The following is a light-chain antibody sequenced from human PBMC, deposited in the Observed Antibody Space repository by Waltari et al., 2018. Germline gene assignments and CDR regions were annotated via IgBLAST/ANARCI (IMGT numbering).Light chain of an antibody. J-gene: IGKJ1*01. CDR2: KAS. Sequence: DSQMPQSPSTMYASVGDRVTITCRASQSISSWLACYPQKPGKAPKLLIDKASSLESGVPSRFSGSGSGTEFTLTISSLQPDDFATYYCQQYNSYSWTFGQGTKVEIK. CDR3: QQYNSYSWT. V-gene: IGKV1-5*03. CDR1: QSISSW.